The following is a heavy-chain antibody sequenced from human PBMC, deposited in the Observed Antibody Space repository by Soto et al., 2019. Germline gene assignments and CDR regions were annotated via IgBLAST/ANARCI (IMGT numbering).Heavy chain of an antibody. CDR3: ATMGTPATGLYYFDN. D-gene: IGHD1-7*01. V-gene: IGHV4-30-4*01. CDR1: GGSISSGNYY. J-gene: IGHJ4*02. Sequence: SETLSLTCTVSGGSISSGNYYWSWIRQPPGKGLEWIGFMSYSGSTSYNASLKSRVTISVDTSKSQFSLNLSFVTAADTAVYYCATMGTPATGLYYFDNWGQGTLVTVAS. CDR2: MSYSGST.